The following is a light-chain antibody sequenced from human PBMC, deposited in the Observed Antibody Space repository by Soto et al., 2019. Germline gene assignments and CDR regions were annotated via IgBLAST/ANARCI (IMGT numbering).Light chain of an antibody. V-gene: IGKV3-20*01. CDR2: AAS. Sequence: EIVLTQSPGTLSLSPGERATLSCRASQSVSSGDLAWYQQKPGQAPRLLIYAASSRATGIPDRFSGSGYGTDFTLTISRLEPEDFAVYYCQQYGSSPRTFGQGTTVEIK. J-gene: IGKJ1*01. CDR3: QQYGSSPRT. CDR1: QSVSSGD.